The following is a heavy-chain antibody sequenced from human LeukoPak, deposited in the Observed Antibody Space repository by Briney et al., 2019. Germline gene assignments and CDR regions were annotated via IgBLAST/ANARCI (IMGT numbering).Heavy chain of an antibody. J-gene: IGHJ1*01. Sequence: ASVKVSCKASGYTFTSNYLHWARQAPGQGLEWMGLLNPSRGDTIYARKFQGRVTMTRDSSMSTGYVELNSLRYDDTAVYYCARGLIWYSSSWYGGEYLQEWGQGTLVTVSS. CDR2: LNPSRGDT. V-gene: IGHV1-46*01. CDR1: GYTFTSNY. CDR3: ARGLIWYSSSWYGGEYLQE. D-gene: IGHD6-13*01.